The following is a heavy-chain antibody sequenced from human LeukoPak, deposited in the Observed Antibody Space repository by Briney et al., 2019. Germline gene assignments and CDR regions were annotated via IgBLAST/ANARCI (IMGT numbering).Heavy chain of an antibody. CDR3: ARDPLGEVDAFDI. J-gene: IGHJ3*02. CDR1: GFIVSNNY. Sequence: GGSLRLSCAASGFIVSNNYMSWVRQAPGKGLEWVSLIYSGGSTYYTDSVKGRFTISRDNSKNTLYLQMNSLRAEDTAVYYCARDPLGEVDAFDIWGQGTMVTVSS. CDR2: IYSGGST. V-gene: IGHV3-53*01.